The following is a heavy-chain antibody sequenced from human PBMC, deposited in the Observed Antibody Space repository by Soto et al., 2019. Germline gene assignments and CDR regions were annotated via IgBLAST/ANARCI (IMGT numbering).Heavy chain of an antibody. J-gene: IGHJ4*02. D-gene: IGHD6-13*01. CDR2: ISGSGGST. V-gene: IGHV3-23*01. Sequence: GGSLRLSCAASGFTFSSYAMSWVRQAPGEGLEWVSAISGSGGSTYYADSVKGRFTISRDNSKNTLYLQMNSLRAEDTAVYYCAKSSVPGSSWPANFDYWGQGTLVTVSS. CDR1: GFTFSSYA. CDR3: AKSSVPGSSWPANFDY.